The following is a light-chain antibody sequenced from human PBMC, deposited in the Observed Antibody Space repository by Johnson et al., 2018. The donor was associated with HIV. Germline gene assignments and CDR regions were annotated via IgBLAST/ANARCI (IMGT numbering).Light chain of an antibody. J-gene: IGLJ1*01. V-gene: IGLV1-51*01. Sequence: QSVLTQPPSVSAAPGQKVTISCSGSSSNIGNNYVSWYQQLPGTAPKLLIYDNNTRPSGIPDRFSGSKSGTSATLGITGLQTGDEADYYCGTWDSGLSAGGVFGTGSKVTVL. CDR2: DNN. CDR3: GTWDSGLSAGGV. CDR1: SSNIGNNY.